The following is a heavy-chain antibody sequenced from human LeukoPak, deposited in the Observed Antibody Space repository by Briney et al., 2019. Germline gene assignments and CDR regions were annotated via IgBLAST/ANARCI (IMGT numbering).Heavy chain of an antibody. CDR1: GFTVSSSY. V-gene: IGHV3-53*01. Sequence: GGSLRLSCAASGFTVSSSYMIWVRQAPGKGLERVSVIYSGGYTYYADSVKGRFTISRDHSKNTLYLQMDSLRAEDTAVYYCARENGYKVFDYWGQGTLVTVSS. J-gene: IGHJ4*02. D-gene: IGHD5-24*01. CDR3: ARENGYKVFDY. CDR2: IYSGGYT.